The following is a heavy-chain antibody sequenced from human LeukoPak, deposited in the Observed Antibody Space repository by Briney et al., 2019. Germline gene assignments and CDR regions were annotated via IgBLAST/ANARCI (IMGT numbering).Heavy chain of an antibody. D-gene: IGHD2-8*01. J-gene: IGHJ3*02. V-gene: IGHV3-53*01. CDR1: GFTVSSNY. CDR3: ARGDLYDYDAFDI. Sequence: GGSLRLSCAASGFTVSSNYMSWVRQAPGKWLEWVSVIYSGGSTYYADSVKGRFTISRDNSKNTLYLQMNSLRAEDTAVYYCARGDLYDYDAFDIWGQGTMVTVSS. CDR2: IYSGGST.